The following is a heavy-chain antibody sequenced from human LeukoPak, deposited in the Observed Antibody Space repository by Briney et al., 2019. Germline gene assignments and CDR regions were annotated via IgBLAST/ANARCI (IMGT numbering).Heavy chain of an antibody. V-gene: IGHV3-23*01. CDR3: AKRGPAGAGKSPDYFDY. CDR1: AFTFSRYV. CDR2: ITGSGDNT. D-gene: IGHD6-19*01. Sequence: KTGGSLRLSCAASAFTFSRYVLSRVRQAPGKGLEWVSAITGSGDNTYYADSVKGRFTISRDNSKNTLYLQMNSLRAEDTAVYYCAKRGPAGAGKSPDYFDYWGQGTLVTVSS. J-gene: IGHJ4*02.